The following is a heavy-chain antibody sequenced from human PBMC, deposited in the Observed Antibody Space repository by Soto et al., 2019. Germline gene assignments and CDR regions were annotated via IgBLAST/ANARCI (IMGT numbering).Heavy chain of an antibody. Sequence: QVQLVESGGGVVQPGRSLRLSCAASGFTFRSYGMHWVRQAPGKGLEWVAVSSYDGSSQHYADSVKGRFTISRDDSKNTRYLQMNSLRAEDTAVYYCAKDREQQLVRGWFDPWGQGTLVTVSP. CDR3: AKDREQQLVRGWFDP. J-gene: IGHJ5*02. CDR2: SSYDGSSQ. V-gene: IGHV3-30*18. D-gene: IGHD6-13*01. CDR1: GFTFRSYG.